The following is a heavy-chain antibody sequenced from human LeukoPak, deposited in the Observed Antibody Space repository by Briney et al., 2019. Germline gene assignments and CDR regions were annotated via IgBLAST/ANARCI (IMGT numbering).Heavy chain of an antibody. CDR1: GFTVSSNY. J-gene: IGHJ4*02. CDR3: TTELDIRPNHY. CDR2: IKRKSDGGTT. V-gene: IGHV3-15*01. Sequence: GGSLRLSCAASGFTVSSNYMSWVRQAPGKGLEWVGRIKRKSDGGTTDYAAPVKGRFTISRDDSKNTLYLQMNSLKSEDTAVYYCTTELDIRPNHYWGQGTLVTVSS. D-gene: IGHD3-22*01.